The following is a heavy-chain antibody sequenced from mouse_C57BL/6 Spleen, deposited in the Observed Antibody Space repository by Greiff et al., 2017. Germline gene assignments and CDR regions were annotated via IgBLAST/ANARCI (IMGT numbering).Heavy chain of an antibody. CDR1: GFTFSDFY. V-gene: IGHV7-1*01. Sequence: EVKLVESGGGLVQSGRSLRLSCATSGFTFSDFYMEWVRQAPGKGLEWIAASRNKANDYTTEYSASVKGRFIVSRDTSQSILYLQMNALRAEDTAIYYCARDAWPYAMDYWGQGTSVTVSS. CDR3: ARDAWPYAMDY. CDR2: SRNKANDYTT. J-gene: IGHJ4*01.